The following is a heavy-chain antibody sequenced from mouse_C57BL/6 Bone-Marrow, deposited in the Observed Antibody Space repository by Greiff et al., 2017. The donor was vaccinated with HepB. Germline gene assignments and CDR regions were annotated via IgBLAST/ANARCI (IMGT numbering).Heavy chain of an antibody. CDR2: IDPSDSYT. CDR1: GYTFTSYW. D-gene: IGHD1-1*01. Sequence: QVQLQQPGAELVRPGTSVKLSCKASGYTFTSYWMHWVKQRPGQGLEWIGVIDPSDSYTSYNQKFKGKATLTVDTSSSTAYMQLSSLTSEDSAVYYCASHPHYYGSSPPMDYWGQGTSVTVSS. CDR3: ASHPHYYGSSPPMDY. V-gene: IGHV1-59*01. J-gene: IGHJ4*01.